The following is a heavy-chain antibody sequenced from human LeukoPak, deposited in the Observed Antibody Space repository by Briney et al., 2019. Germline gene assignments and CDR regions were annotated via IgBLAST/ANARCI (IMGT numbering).Heavy chain of an antibody. D-gene: IGHD1-26*01. V-gene: IGHV3-7*01. CDR3: ARGGWDFNYYYYYYMDV. Sequence: PGGSMRLSCAASGFTFSSDWMSWVRQAPGKGLERVANIKQDGSEKYYVDSVKGRFTISRDNAKNSLYLQMNSLRAEDTAVYYCARGGWDFNYYYYYYMDVWGKGTTVTVSS. CDR2: IKQDGSEK. J-gene: IGHJ6*03. CDR1: GFTFSSDW.